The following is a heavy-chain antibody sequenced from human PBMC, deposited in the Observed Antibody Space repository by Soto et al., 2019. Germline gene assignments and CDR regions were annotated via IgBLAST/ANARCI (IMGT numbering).Heavy chain of an antibody. J-gene: IGHJ5*02. Sequence: GGCLRLCRAASGFTFSSYSMNGVRQAPGKGLEWVSYISSSSSTIYYADSVKGRFTISRDNAKNSLYLQMNSLRAEDTAVYYCARFGYCSSNSCYGKDWFDPWGQGTLVTVS. CDR3: ARFGYCSSNSCYGKDWFDP. CDR2: ISSSSSTI. D-gene: IGHD2-2*03. CDR1: GFTFSSYS. V-gene: IGHV3-48*01.